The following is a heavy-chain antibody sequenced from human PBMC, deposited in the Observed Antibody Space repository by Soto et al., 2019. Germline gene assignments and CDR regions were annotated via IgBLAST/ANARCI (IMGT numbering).Heavy chain of an antibody. CDR2: ISGSGGST. CDR1: GFTFSSYA. Sequence: GGSLRLSCAASGFTFSSYAMSWVRQAPGKGLEWVSAISGSGGSTYYADSVKGRFTISRDNSKNTLYLQMNSLRAEDTAVYYCAVKAHYYDSSGYDHWGQGTLVTVSS. D-gene: IGHD3-22*01. V-gene: IGHV3-23*01. J-gene: IGHJ4*02. CDR3: AVKAHYYDSSGYDH.